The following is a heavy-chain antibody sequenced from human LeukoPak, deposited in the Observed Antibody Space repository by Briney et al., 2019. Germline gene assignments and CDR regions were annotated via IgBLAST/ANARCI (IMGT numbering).Heavy chain of an antibody. J-gene: IGHJ4*02. CDR3: ATDRLYYDSSGHMTY. Sequence: GGSLRLSCAASGFTFSSYGMHWVRQAPGKGLEWVAFIRYDGSNKYYADSVKGRFTISRDNSKNTLYLQMNNLRAEDTAMYYCATDRLYYDSSGHMTYWGQGTLVTVSS. D-gene: IGHD3-22*01. CDR2: IRYDGSNK. V-gene: IGHV3-30*02. CDR1: GFTFSSYG.